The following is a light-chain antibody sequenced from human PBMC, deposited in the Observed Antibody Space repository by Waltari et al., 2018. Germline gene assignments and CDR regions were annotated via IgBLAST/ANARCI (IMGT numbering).Light chain of an antibody. CDR3: QHFGGSPPIS. J-gene: IGKJ5*01. CDR1: QTISYNY. Sequence: EIVLTQSPGTLSLSPGDRATLSCRASQTISYNYLAWYQQKPGQAPRLLIDAATRRALGIPDRISGSGSGTDFTLTISSLEPEDFAVYYCQHFGGSPPISFGQGTRLDIK. CDR2: AAT. V-gene: IGKV3-20*01.